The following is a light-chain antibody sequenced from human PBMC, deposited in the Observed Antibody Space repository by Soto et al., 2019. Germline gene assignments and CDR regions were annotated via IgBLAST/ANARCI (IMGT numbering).Light chain of an antibody. CDR2: GAS. V-gene: IGKV3-15*01. CDR1: QSVGSN. Sequence: ETVMTQSPATLSVSPGERATLSCRASQSVGSNLAWYQLKPGQAPRLLIYGASTRAIGTTTRFSGSGSGTDFTLTISSLQSEDFAVYCCHQYNNWPPAFGQGTKVEIK. J-gene: IGKJ1*01. CDR3: HQYNNWPPA.